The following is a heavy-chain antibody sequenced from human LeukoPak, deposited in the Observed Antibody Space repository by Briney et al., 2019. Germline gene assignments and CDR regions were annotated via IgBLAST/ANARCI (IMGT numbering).Heavy chain of an antibody. J-gene: IGHJ4*02. D-gene: IGHD6-13*01. CDR2: INHSGST. CDR1: GGSLSGYY. V-gene: IGHV4-34*01. CDR3: ARRGYSSSWYGSYYFDY. Sequence: SETLPLTRAVSGGSLSGYYWSWIRQPPGKGLEWIGEINHSGSTNYNPSLKSRVTISVDTSKNQFSLKLSSVTTADTAVYYCARRGYSSSWYGSYYFDYWGQGTLVTVSS.